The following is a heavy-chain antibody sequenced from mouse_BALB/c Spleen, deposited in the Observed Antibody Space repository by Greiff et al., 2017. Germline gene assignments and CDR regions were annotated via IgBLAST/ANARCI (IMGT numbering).Heavy chain of an antibody. J-gene: IGHJ4*01. V-gene: IGHV14-1*02. CDR2: IDPENGNT. CDR1: GFNIKDYY. Sequence: EVQLQQSGAELVRPGALVKLSCKASGFNIKDYYMHWVKQRPEQGLEWIGWIDPENGNTIYDPKFQGKASITADTSSNTAYLQLSSLTSEDTAVYYCAYYYGSSYVAMDYWGQGTSPTVSS. D-gene: IGHD1-1*01. CDR3: AYYYGSSYVAMDY.